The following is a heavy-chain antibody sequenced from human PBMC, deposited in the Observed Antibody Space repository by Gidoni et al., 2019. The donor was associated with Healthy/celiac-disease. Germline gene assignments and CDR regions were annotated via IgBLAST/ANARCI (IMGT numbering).Heavy chain of an antibody. CDR2: IYYSGST. CDR1: GGSISSSSYY. D-gene: IGHD6-19*01. Sequence: QLQLPESGPGLVQPSETLSLTCTVSGGSISSSSYYWGWIRQPPGKGLEWIGSIYYSGSTYYNPSLKSRVTISVDTSKNQFSLKLSSVTAADTAVYYCARHGYSSGWWAEYFQHWGQGTLVTVSS. V-gene: IGHV4-39*01. J-gene: IGHJ1*01. CDR3: ARHGYSSGWWAEYFQH.